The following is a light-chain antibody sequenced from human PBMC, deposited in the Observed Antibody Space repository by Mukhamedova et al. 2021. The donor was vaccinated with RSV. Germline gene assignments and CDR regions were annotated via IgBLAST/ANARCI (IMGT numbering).Light chain of an antibody. CDR3: QQSYSTSWT. CDR2: DAS. V-gene: IGKV1-39*01. Sequence: WYQRRVHGKGPKLLIYDASSLQSGVPSRFSGSGSGTDFTLTISSLKPEDFATYCCQQSYSTSWTFGQGTKVEIK. J-gene: IGKJ1*01.